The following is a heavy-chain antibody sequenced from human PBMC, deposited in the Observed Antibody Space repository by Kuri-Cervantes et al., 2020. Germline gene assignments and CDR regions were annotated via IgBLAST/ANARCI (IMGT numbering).Heavy chain of an antibody. CDR2: IWYDGSNK. V-gene: IGHV3-33*06. CDR1: GFTFSSYG. Sequence: GESLKISCAASGFTFSSYGMHWVRQAPGKGLEWVAVIWYDGSNKYYADSVKGRFTISRDNSKNTLYLQMNSLRAEDTAVYYCAKARPGVRPDWFDPWGQGTLVTVSS. CDR3: AKARPGVRPDWFDP. D-gene: IGHD3-16*01. J-gene: IGHJ5*02.